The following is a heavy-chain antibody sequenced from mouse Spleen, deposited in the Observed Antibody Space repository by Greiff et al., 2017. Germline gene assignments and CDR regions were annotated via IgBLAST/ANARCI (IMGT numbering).Heavy chain of an antibody. D-gene: IGHD2-3*01. CDR3: ASHDGYYEGMDY. J-gene: IGHJ4*01. CDR2: ISNGGGST. CDR1: GFTFSDYY. Sequence: EVKLVESGGGLVQPGGSLKLSCATSGFTFSDYYMYWVRQTPEKRLEWVAYISNGGGSTYYPDTVKGRFTISRDNAKNTLYLQMSRLKSEDTAMYYCASHDGYYEGMDYWGQGTSVTVSS. V-gene: IGHV5-12*02.